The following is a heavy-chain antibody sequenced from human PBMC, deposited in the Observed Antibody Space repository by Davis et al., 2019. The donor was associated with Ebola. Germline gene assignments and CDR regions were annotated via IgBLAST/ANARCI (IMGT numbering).Heavy chain of an antibody. D-gene: IGHD3-22*01. J-gene: IGHJ4*02. Sequence: SETLSLTCTVSGGSITSNDYYWGWIRQSPGKGLEWIGTFYYAGTTFYNPSLKSRITVSVDPSKNQFSLNLNSATAADTAVYYCASLRQTYDSSGYSQPFDYWGQGSLVTVSS. CDR2: FYYAGTT. V-gene: IGHV4-39*01. CDR3: ASLRQTYDSSGYSQPFDY. CDR1: GGSITSNDYY.